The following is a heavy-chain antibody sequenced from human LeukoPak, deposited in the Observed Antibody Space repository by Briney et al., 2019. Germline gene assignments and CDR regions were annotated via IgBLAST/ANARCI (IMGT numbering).Heavy chain of an antibody. CDR3: AKGLRLGELSLSFDY. CDR2: ISGSGGST. V-gene: IGHV3-23*01. D-gene: IGHD3-16*02. J-gene: IGHJ4*02. CDR1: GFTFSTYA. Sequence: GGSLRLSCAASGFTFSTYAMSWVRQAPGKGLEWVSAISGSGGSTYSADSVKGRFTISRDNSKNTLSLQMNSLRAKDTAVYYCAKGLRLGELSLSFDYWGQGTLVTVSS.